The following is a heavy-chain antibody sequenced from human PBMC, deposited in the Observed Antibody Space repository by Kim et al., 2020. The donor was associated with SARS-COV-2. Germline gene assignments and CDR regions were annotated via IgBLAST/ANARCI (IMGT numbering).Heavy chain of an antibody. CDR1: GFTFRTYA. CDR2: ISGNGVNK. D-gene: IGHD3-22*01. J-gene: IGHJ6*02. CDR3: AKVVVMDGYNYYYYYGMAV. Sequence: GGSLRLSCVASGFTFRTYAMYWVRQAPGKGLEWVSVISGNGVNKFYADSVRGRLTVSRDNSKNTLYLQMNSLREEDTALYYCAKVVVMDGYNYYYYYGMAVWGQGTAVTVS. V-gene: IGHV3-23*01.